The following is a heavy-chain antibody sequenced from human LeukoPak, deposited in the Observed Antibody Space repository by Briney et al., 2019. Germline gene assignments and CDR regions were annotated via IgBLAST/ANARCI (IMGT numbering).Heavy chain of an antibody. Sequence: SETLSLTCAVYGGSFSGFYWSWIRHVPGKGLEWIGEINYTGSTSYNPSLKSRVTISVDTSQNQFFLLLASVTAADTAVYYCARVAGYLPTRWFDPWGQGTHVTVSS. CDR1: GGSFSGFY. D-gene: IGHD6-25*01. V-gene: IGHV4-34*01. J-gene: IGHJ5*02. CDR3: ARVAGYLPTRWFDP. CDR2: INYTGST.